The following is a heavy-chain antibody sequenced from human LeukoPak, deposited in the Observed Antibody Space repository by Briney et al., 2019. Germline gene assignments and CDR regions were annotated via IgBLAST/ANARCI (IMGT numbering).Heavy chain of an antibody. Sequence: PSETSSLTCTVSSYSISSGYYWGWIRQPPGKGLEWIGSIYHSGSTYYNPSLKSRVTISVDTSKNQFSLKLSSVTAADTAVYYCARAEIAAALLDYWGQGTLVTVSS. D-gene: IGHD6-13*01. CDR2: IYHSGST. CDR3: ARAEIAAALLDY. CDR1: SYSISSGYY. J-gene: IGHJ4*02. V-gene: IGHV4-38-2*02.